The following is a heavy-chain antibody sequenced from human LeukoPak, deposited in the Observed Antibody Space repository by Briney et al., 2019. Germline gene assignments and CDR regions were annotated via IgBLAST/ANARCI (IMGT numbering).Heavy chain of an antibody. D-gene: IGHD2-15*01. CDR3: ASLVVVAATTDY. Sequence: GGSLRLSCAASGFTFSSYAMHWVRQAPGKGLEWVAVISYDGSNKYCADSVKGRFTISRDNSKNTLYLQMNSLRAEDTAVYYCASLVVVAATTDYWGQGTLVTVSS. CDR2: ISYDGSNK. J-gene: IGHJ4*02. CDR1: GFTFSSYA. V-gene: IGHV3-30-3*01.